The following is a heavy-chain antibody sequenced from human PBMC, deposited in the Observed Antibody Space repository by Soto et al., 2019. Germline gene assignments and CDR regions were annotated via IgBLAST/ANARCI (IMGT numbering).Heavy chain of an antibody. D-gene: IGHD2-2*02. V-gene: IGHV3-15*07. CDR3: TTLYRLDP. CDR1: GLSSSTAE. CDR2: IRRTTDGGAT. J-gene: IGHJ5*02. Sequence: GESLKISCAASGLSSSTAEMHWVRQAPGKGLEWVGRIRRTTDGGATDFAVPVNGRFSISRDDSKNTLYLQMSSLKTEDTAMYYCTTLYRLDPWGQGTLVTVSS.